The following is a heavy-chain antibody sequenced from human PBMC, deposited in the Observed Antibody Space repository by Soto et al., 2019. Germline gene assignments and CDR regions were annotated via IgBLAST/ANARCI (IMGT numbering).Heavy chain of an antibody. J-gene: IGHJ5*02. Sequence: EVQLLESGGGLVQPGGSLRLSCAASGFTFSSYAMTWVRQAPGKGLEWVSTINGGGGSTYYADSVKGRFTISRDNSKNTRYLQLNSLRAEDTAVYYCANTRGSSHWYGWFDPWGQGTLVTVSS. CDR2: INGGGGST. CDR1: GFTFSSYA. V-gene: IGHV3-23*01. CDR3: ANTRGSSHWYGWFDP. D-gene: IGHD6-13*01.